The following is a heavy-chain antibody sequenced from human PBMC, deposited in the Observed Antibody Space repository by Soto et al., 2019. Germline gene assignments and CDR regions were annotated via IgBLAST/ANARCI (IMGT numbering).Heavy chain of an antibody. V-gene: IGHV1-69*15. CDR1: GGTFYTYT. CDR2: ITPIYRTT. CDR3: ARIPRYSFTTSDDLDS. D-gene: IGHD3-22*01. J-gene: IGHJ4*02. Sequence: QVQLVQSGAEVRKPGSSVQVSCKASGGTFYTYTFSWVRQAPGHGLQWMGSITPIYRTTNYAEKFQGRLTVTADGSTSTAYRELSSLTSHDTAVYYCARIPRYSFTTSDDLDSWGQGTLVTVST.